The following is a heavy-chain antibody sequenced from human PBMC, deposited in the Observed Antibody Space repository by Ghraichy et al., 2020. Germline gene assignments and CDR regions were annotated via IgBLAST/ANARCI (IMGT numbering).Heavy chain of an antibody. CDR2: TGDGGS. J-gene: IGHJ4*02. V-gene: IGHV3-23*01. D-gene: IGHD6-13*01. CDR1: GFIFSSYG. Sequence: GESLNISCAASGFIFSSYGMSWVRQAPGKGLEWVSATGDGGSYYADSVKGRFTISRDNSKNTLYLQMNSLRAEDTAVYYCAKGRIGSSWSPSDYWGQGTLVTVSS. CDR3: AKGRIGSSWSPSDY.